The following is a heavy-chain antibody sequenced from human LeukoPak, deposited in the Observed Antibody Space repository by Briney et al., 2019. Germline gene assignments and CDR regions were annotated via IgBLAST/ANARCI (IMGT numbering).Heavy chain of an antibody. D-gene: IGHD6-19*01. CDR1: GFPFSTWA. CDR3: AKSVKSGYTSGDFDY. Sequence: AALKLSCAASGFPFSTWAMTWVRQAPGKGLEWVSGISASGGRTYYADSVRGRFTISRDNSKNTLYLQMNSLRAEDTAVYYCAKSVKSGYTSGDFDYWGQGTLVTVSS. J-gene: IGHJ4*02. V-gene: IGHV3-23*01. CDR2: ISASGGRT.